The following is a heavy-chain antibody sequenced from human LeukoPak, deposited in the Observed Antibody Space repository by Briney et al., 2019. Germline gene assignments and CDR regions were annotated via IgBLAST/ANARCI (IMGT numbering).Heavy chain of an antibody. Sequence: GGSLRLSCAASGFTFSSYAMTWVRQAPGKGLECVSAISGSGADTYYADSVKGRFTISRDNSKITVYLQMNSLRAEDTAVYYCAKPHYSGSGSYSREDYWGQGTLVTVSS. J-gene: IGHJ4*02. CDR3: AKPHYSGSGSYSREDY. CDR1: GFTFSSYA. CDR2: ISGSGADT. D-gene: IGHD3-10*01. V-gene: IGHV3-23*01.